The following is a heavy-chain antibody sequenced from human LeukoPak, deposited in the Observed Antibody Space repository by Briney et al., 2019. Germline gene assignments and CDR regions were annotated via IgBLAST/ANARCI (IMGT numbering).Heavy chain of an antibody. V-gene: IGHV3-23*01. CDR3: AKGKDDSSGWYFFY. J-gene: IGHJ4*02. CDR1: GFTFSSYW. D-gene: IGHD6-19*01. Sequence: GGSLRLSCAASGFTFSSYWMHWVRQAPGKGLEWVSAISGSGGSTYYADSVKGRFTISRDNSKNTLYLQMNSLRAEDTAVYYCAKGKDDSSGWYFFYWGQGTLVTVSS. CDR2: ISGSGGST.